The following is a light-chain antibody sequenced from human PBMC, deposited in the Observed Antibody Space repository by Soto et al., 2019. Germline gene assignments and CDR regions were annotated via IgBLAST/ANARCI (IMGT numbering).Light chain of an antibody. CDR3: MQAVQTPWS. J-gene: IGKJ1*01. CDR2: MAS. CDR1: QSLLHSNGFNY. Sequence: EIVMTQSPLSLPVILGEPAPISCRSSQSLLHSNGFNYLDWYLQRPGQSPQLLIYMASSRASGVPDRFSGSGSGTDFTLKITRVEAEDLGVYYCMQAVQTPWSFGQGTKVEIK. V-gene: IGKV2-28*01.